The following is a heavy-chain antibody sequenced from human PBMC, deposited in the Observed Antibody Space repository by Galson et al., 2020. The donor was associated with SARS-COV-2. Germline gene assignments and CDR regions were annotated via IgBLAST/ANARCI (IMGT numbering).Heavy chain of an antibody. CDR3: AREASASYPSANDGFDI. CDR2: LYYAGAT. J-gene: IGHJ3*02. Sequence: ASETLSLTCSVSGVSIRHHYWGWIRQTPERGLEWIGYLYYAGATKYNPSLESRVTILEDTSKNQFSLTLRSVTAADTAVYYCAREASASYPSANDGFDIWGQGAVVTGSS. D-gene: IGHD3-16*01. V-gene: IGHV4-59*11. CDR1: GVSIRHHY.